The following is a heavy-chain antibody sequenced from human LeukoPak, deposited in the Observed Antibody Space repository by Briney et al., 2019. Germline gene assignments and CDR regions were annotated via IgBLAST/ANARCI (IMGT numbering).Heavy chain of an antibody. D-gene: IGHD3-10*01. CDR3: ARPPLWFGETEPRDY. V-gene: IGHV4-39*01. J-gene: IGHJ4*02. CDR2: IYYSGST. Sequence: PSETLSLTCTVSGGSISSSSYYWGWIRQPPGTGLEWIGSIYYSGSTYYNPSLKSRVTISVDTSKNQFSLKLSSVTAADPAVYYLARPPLWFGETEPRDYWGQGTLVTGSS. CDR1: GGSISSSSYY.